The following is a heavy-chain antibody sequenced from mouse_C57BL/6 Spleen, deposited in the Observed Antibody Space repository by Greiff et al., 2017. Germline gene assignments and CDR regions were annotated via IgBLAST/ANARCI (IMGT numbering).Heavy chain of an antibody. D-gene: IGHD1-1*01. CDR1: GYAFSSSW. V-gene: IGHV1-82*01. Sequence: QVQLKESGPELVKPGASVKISCKASGYAFSSSWMNWVKQRPGKGLEWIGRIYPGDGDTNYNGKFKGKATLTADKSSSTAYMQLSSLTSEDSAVYFCASPPHYYGSSSWFAYWGQGTLVTVSA. J-gene: IGHJ3*01. CDR3: ASPPHYYGSSSWFAY. CDR2: IYPGDGDT.